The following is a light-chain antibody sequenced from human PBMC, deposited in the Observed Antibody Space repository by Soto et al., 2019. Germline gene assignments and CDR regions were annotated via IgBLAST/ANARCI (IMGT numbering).Light chain of an antibody. Sequence: EIVLTQSPDTPSSSPGERATLSCRASHSLTTSSLAWFQQRPGQAPRLLIFGASTRASGIPDRFSGSGSGTDFTLTISRLESEDFAVYYCQHYGRSPPITSGQGTRLEIK. V-gene: IGKV3-20*01. CDR2: GAS. J-gene: IGKJ5*01. CDR3: QHYGRSPPIT. CDR1: HSLTTSS.